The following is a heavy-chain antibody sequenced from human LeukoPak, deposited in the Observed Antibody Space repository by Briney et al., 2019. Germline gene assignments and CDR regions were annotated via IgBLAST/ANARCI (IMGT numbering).Heavy chain of an antibody. CDR2: LSSDGINK. CDR1: GFTFSSYA. Sequence: QPGGSLRLSCAASGFTFSSYAIYWVRQAPGKGLEWVAALSSDGINKHYADSVKGRFTISRDNAKNSLYLQMNSLRAEDTAVYYCAGVVAATSDLDYYGLDVWGQGTTVTVSS. D-gene: IGHD2-15*01. J-gene: IGHJ6*02. CDR3: AGVVAATSDLDYYGLDV. V-gene: IGHV3-30-3*01.